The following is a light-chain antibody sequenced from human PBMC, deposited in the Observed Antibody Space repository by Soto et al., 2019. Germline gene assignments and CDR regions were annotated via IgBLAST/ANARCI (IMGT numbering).Light chain of an antibody. Sequence: DIQKTQSPSSLSASVGDRVTITCRASQGIGTFLNWYQQKPGKAPRLLIYAASTLQSGVPSTFSGSGSGTDFTLTISSLQPEDFATYYCQQSYYTPWTFGQGTKVEIK. J-gene: IGKJ1*01. CDR1: QGIGTF. CDR3: QQSYYTPWT. V-gene: IGKV1-39*01. CDR2: AAS.